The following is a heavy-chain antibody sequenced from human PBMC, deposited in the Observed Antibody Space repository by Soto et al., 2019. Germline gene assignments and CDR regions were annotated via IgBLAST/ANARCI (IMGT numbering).Heavy chain of an antibody. CDR3: ARDNSYPEAGYY. CDR2: IIPILGIA. D-gene: IGHD1-1*01. V-gene: IGHV1-69*08. Sequence: QVQLVQSGAEVKKPGSSVKVSCKASGGTFSSYTISWVLQAPGQGLEWMGRIIPILGIANYAQKFQGRVTITADKSTSTDYMELSSLRSEDTAVYYCARDNSYPEAGYYWGQGTLVTVSS. J-gene: IGHJ4*02. CDR1: GGTFSSYT.